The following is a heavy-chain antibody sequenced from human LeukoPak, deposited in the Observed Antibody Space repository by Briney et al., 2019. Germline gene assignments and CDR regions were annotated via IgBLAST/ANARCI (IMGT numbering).Heavy chain of an antibody. V-gene: IGHV3-48*01. CDR3: AREGYFGSGLYYYYYMDV. Sequence: GGSLRLSCAASGFTFSSYGMHWVRQAPGKGLEWVSYISGSSSTIYYADSVKGRFTISRDNAKNSLYLQMNSLRAEDTAVYYYAREGYFGSGLYYYYYMDVWGKGTTVTVSS. CDR2: ISGSSSTI. J-gene: IGHJ6*03. D-gene: IGHD3-10*01. CDR1: GFTFSSYG.